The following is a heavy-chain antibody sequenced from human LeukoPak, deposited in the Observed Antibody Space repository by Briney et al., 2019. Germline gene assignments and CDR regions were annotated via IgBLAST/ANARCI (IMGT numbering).Heavy chain of an antibody. CDR1: GFTVRSNY. Sequence: GGSLRLSCAASGFTVRSNYMSGVRQAPGKGLEWVSAISGSGGLTYADSVKGRFTISRDNSKNTLYQQMNSLRAEDTAVYYCAKRLDSGGWYATFAYWGQGTLVTVSS. CDR3: AKRLDSGGWYATFAY. J-gene: IGHJ4*02. D-gene: IGHD6-19*01. CDR2: ISGSGGLT. V-gene: IGHV3-23*01.